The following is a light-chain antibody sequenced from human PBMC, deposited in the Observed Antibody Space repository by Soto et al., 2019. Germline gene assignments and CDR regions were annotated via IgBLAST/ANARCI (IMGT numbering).Light chain of an antibody. CDR3: GTWDSSLSAGV. Sequence: QSVLTQPPSLSAAPGQKVTSCCSGGSSNIGNNYVSWYQQLPGTAPKLLIYESNKRPSGIPDRFSGSKSGTSATLGITGLQTGDEADYYCGTWDSSLSAGVFGTGTKVTVL. J-gene: IGLJ1*01. CDR1: SSNIGNNY. V-gene: IGLV1-51*02. CDR2: ESN.